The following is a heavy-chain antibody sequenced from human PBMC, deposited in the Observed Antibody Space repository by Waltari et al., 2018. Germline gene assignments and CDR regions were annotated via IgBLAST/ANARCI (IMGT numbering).Heavy chain of an antibody. Sequence: QVQLQQWGAGLLQPSETLSLPCAVYGGSFCCYYWCWLRHPPGTALEWIGEINHSGSTNYNPCIKSRVTISVDTSKNQFSLKLSSVTAADKAVYYWARGCCSRRNWFDTWGQGTMVTVSS. J-gene: IGHJ5*02. V-gene: IGHV4-34*01. CDR3: ARGCCSRRNWFDT. CDR2: INHSGST. CDR1: GGSFCCYY. D-gene: IGHD2-15*01.